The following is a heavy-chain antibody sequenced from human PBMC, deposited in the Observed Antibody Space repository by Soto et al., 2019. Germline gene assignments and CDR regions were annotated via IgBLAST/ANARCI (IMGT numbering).Heavy chain of an antibody. CDR1: GFTFSSYA. CDR3: AKDGYCSGGSCYFYYYYYMDV. V-gene: IGHV3-23*01. J-gene: IGHJ6*03. CDR2: ISGSGGST. Sequence: GGSLRLSCAASGFTFSSYAMSWVRQAPGKGLEWVSAISGSGGSTYYADSVKGRFTISRDNSKNTLYLQMNSLRAEDTAVYYCAKDGYCSGGSCYFYYYYYMDVWGKGTTVTVSS. D-gene: IGHD2-15*01.